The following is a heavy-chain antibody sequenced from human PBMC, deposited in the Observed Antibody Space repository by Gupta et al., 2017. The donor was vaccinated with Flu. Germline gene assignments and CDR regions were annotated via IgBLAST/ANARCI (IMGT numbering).Heavy chain of an antibody. CDR1: DSISSGTYY. CDR3: ARRPPFYMDV. CDR2: VFRSGTT. V-gene: IGHV4-39*01. J-gene: IGHJ6*03. Sequence: DSISSGTYYWAWIRQPPGKGLQWIGSVFRSGTTYYNPSLKSRVTISVDTSENQFSLKLDSVTAADTAVYYCARRPPFYMDVWGEGTPVTVSS.